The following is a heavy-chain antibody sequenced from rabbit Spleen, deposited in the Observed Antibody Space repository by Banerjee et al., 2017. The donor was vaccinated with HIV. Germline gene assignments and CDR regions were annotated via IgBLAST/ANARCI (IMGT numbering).Heavy chain of an antibody. J-gene: IGHJ3*01. D-gene: IGHD7-1*01. CDR3: ARDLVTAIGWNFAL. Sequence: QEHLKESGGGLVQPGGSLKLSCTASGFTLSSYYMNWVRQAPGKGLEWITCINIATGKSVYASWVSGRFIMSRTSSTTVTLQMTSLTAADTATYFCARDLVTAIGWNFALWGQGTLVTVS. V-gene: IGHV1S45*01. CDR1: GFTLSSYYM. CDR2: INIATGKS.